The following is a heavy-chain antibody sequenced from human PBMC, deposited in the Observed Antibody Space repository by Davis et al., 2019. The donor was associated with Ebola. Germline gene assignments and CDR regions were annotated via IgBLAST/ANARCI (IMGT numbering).Heavy chain of an antibody. J-gene: IGHJ3*02. CDR3: ARVNWGAGKAFDI. CDR1: GDSVSSSGAA. D-gene: IGHD7-27*01. V-gene: IGHV6-1*01. CDR2: TYYNSKWYK. Sequence: HSQTPSLTRAISGDSVSSSGAAWIWIRQSPSRGLEWLGRTYYNSKWYKDYAVSLKSRITFNPDTSKNQFSLQLDSVPPEDTAIYYCARVNWGAGKAFDIWGQGSMVTVSS.